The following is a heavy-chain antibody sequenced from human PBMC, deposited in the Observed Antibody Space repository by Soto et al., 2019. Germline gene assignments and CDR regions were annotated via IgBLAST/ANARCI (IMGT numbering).Heavy chain of an antibody. V-gene: IGHV1-18*01. Sequence: GASVKVSCKASGYTFTSYGINWVRQAPGQGLEWMGWISAYNGNTNYAQKLQGRVTMTTDTSTSTAYMELRSLRSDDTAVYYCARVWVGTTFAYYLGMDVWGQGTTVTVSS. CDR3: ARVWVGTTFAYYLGMDV. D-gene: IGHD1-26*01. CDR1: GYTFTSYG. CDR2: ISAYNGNT. J-gene: IGHJ6*02.